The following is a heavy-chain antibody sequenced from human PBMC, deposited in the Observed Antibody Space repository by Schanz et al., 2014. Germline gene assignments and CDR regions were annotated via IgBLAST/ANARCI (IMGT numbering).Heavy chain of an antibody. V-gene: IGHV3-30-3*01. D-gene: IGHD3-22*01. CDR3: ARGREVVAKIFDV. CDR2: LSSDESRK. Sequence: VQLVESGGGVVQPGGSLRLSCAASGFTFDPYAMHWLRQSPGKGLEWVAVLSSDESRKFYADSEKGRFTISRDNAKNSLYLQMNSLRAEDTAVYYCARGREVVAKIFDVWGQGTMVAAS. CDR1: GFTFDPYA. J-gene: IGHJ3*01.